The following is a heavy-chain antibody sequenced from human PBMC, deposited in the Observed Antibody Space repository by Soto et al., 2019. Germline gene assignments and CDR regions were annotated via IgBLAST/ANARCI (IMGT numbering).Heavy chain of an antibody. J-gene: IGHJ6*02. V-gene: IGHV3-30*18. CDR3: AKVRNSGWYDYYYGMDV. CDR2: ISYDGSNK. Sequence: GXPLNSPGQPLDSPSVGNAFHGSSRLPAKGLEWVAVISYDGSNKYYADSVKGRFTISRDNSKNTLYLQMNSLRAEDTAVYYCAKVRNSGWYDYYYGMDVWGQGTTVTVYS. CDR1: DSPSVGNA. D-gene: IGHD6-19*01.